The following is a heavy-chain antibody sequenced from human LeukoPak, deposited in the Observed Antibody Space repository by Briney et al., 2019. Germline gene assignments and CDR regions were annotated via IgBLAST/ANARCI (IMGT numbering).Heavy chain of an antibody. CDR3: ARAMSVAAHQGFYFDY. J-gene: IGHJ4*02. V-gene: IGHV1-46*01. D-gene: IGHD6-19*01. CDR2: FNPLGGYT. Sequence: ASVKVSCKATGYTFTSYYMVWVRHAPGQGLEWMGIFNPLGGYTTYAQKFQGRVTMTRDMSTSTVYMELSSLRSEDAAVYYCARAMSVAAHQGFYFDYWGQGTLVTVSS. CDR1: GYTFTSYY.